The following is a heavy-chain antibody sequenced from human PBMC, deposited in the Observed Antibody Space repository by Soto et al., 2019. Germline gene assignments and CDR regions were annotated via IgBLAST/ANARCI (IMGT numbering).Heavy chain of an antibody. CDR1: GFSFSSYA. Sequence: EVQLLASGGGLVQPGGSLRLSCEASGFSFSSYALSWVRQAPGKGLEWVSTFSAGGRAYYADSVKGRFTIAKDFSKNTLHLQTNSLRAEDTAVYYCAKESMPEHYGDTLFDHWGQGTRVTVSS. J-gene: IGHJ4*02. V-gene: IGHV3-23*01. D-gene: IGHD4-17*01. CDR3: AKESMPEHYGDTLFDH. CDR2: FSAGGRA.